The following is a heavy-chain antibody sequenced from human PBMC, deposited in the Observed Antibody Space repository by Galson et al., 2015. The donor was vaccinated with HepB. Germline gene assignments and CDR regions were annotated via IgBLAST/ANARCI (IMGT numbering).Heavy chain of an antibody. D-gene: IGHD3-3*01. CDR1: GFTFSNAW. CDR3: TTGPSPITIFGVVMVRYFDY. V-gene: IGHV3-15*01. J-gene: IGHJ4*02. Sequence: SLRLSCAASGFTFSNAWMSWVRQAPGKGLEWVGRIKSKTDGGTTDYAAPVKGRFTISRDDSKNKLYLQMNSLKTEDTAVYYCTTGPSPITIFGVVMVRYFDYWVQGTLFTVSS. CDR2: IKSKTDGGTT.